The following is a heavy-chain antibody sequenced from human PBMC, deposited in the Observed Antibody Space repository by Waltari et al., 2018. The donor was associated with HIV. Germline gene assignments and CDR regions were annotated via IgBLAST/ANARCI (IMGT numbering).Heavy chain of an antibody. CDR1: GGSISSADYY. CDR3: AGAADGYPLTRCDT. CDR2: IYYSVET. J-gene: IGHJ5*02. V-gene: IGHV4-30-4*01. D-gene: IGHD5-18*01. Sequence: QVQLQESGPGLVKPSQTLSLTCTVSGGSISSADYYWSWIRHPPGKRLEWMGYIYYSVETYYNPSLKGRVTLSVDTSKTQFSLKLSSVTGADTAVYYCAGAADGYPLTRCDTWGQGTLVTVS.